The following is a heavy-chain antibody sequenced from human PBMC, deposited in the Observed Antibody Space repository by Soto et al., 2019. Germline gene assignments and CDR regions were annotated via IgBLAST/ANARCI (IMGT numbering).Heavy chain of an antibody. CDR3: AREHALVPTPGSFDY. Sequence: SETLSLTCTVSGGSVSSGSYYWSWIRQPPGKGLEWIGYIYYSGSTNYNPSLKSRVTISVDTSKNQFSLKLSSVTAADTAVYYCAREHALVPTPGSFDYWGQGTLVTVSS. V-gene: IGHV4-61*01. D-gene: IGHD3-3*02. CDR1: GGSVSSGSYY. J-gene: IGHJ4*02. CDR2: IYYSGST.